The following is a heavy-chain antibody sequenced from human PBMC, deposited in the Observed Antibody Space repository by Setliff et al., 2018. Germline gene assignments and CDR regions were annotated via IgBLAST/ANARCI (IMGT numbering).Heavy chain of an antibody. CDR2: IIPILGIA. CDR3: ARGSRGGWYSSYYFDY. Sequence: SVKVSCKASGGTFSSYAISWVRQAPGQGLEWMGGIIPILGIANYAQKFQGRVTITTDESTSTAYMELSSLRSEDTAVYYCARGSRGGWYSSYYFDYWGQGTQVTVSS. D-gene: IGHD1-26*01. V-gene: IGHV1-69*10. J-gene: IGHJ4*02. CDR1: GGTFSSYA.